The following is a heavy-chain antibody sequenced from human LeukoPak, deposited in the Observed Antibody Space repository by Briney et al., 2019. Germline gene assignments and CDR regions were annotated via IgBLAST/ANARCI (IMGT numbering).Heavy chain of an antibody. D-gene: IGHD2-15*01. J-gene: IGHJ4*02. Sequence: SETLSLTCTVSGGSISSYYWSWIRQPPGKGLEWIGYIYYTGSTNYNPSLKSRVTISVDTSKNQFSLKLSSMTAADTAIYYCARHYCNGGNCYSFDYWGQGTLVTVSS. V-gene: IGHV4-59*08. CDR3: ARHYCNGGNCYSFDY. CDR1: GGSISSYY. CDR2: IYYTGST.